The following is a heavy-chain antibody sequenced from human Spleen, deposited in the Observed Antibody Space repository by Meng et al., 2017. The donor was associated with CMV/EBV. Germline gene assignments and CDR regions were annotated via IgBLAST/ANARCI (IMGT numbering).Heavy chain of an antibody. CDR2: ITSSGSNI. Sequence: GESLKISCAASGFTFSSHEMNWVRQAPGKGLEWVSYITSSGSNIYYADSVKGRFTISRDNAKNSLYLQMNSLRAEDTAIYYCARDFGQQYYDSRWAFAYWGQGTLVTVSS. CDR3: ARDFGQQYYDSRWAFAY. V-gene: IGHV3-48*03. J-gene: IGHJ4*02. CDR1: GFTFSSHE. D-gene: IGHD3-3*01.